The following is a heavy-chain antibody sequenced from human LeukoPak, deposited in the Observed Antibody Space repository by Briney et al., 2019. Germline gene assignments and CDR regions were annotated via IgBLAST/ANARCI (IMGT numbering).Heavy chain of an antibody. Sequence: GRSLRLSCAASGFTFSSYAMHWVRQAPGKGLEWVAIISYDGSNKYYADSVKGRFTISRDNSKNTLYLQLNSLRAEDTAVYYCAITMTTVTRSFDYWGQGTLVTVSS. V-gene: IGHV3-30-3*01. CDR2: ISYDGSNK. CDR3: AITMTTVTRSFDY. D-gene: IGHD4-17*01. J-gene: IGHJ4*02. CDR1: GFTFSSYA.